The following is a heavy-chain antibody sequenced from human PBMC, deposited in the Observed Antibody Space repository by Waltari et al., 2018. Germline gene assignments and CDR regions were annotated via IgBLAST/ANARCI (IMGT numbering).Heavy chain of an antibody. CDR2: IYYSGST. CDR1: GGSISSRSSY. V-gene: IGHV4-39*01. D-gene: IGHD3-10*01. Sequence: QLQLQESGPGLVKPSETLSLTCTVSGGSISSRSSYWGWIRQPPGKGLEWIGSIYYSGSTYYNPSLKSRVTISVDTSKNQFSLKLSSVTAADTAVYYCASGEQARYYYYGMDVWGQGTTVTVSS. J-gene: IGHJ6*02. CDR3: ASGEQARYYYYGMDV.